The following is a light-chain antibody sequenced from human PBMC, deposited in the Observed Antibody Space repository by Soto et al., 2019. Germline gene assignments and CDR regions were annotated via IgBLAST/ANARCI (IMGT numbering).Light chain of an antibody. CDR1: SSNIGAGYD. J-gene: IGLJ2*01. CDR3: QSYDSSLSVV. Sequence: QSVLTQPPSASGAPGQRVTISCTGSSSNIGAGYDVHWYQQLPGTAPKILIYGNSNRPSGVPDRFSGSKSGTSASLAITGLQAEDEADYYCQSYDSSLSVVFGGGTKVTVL. CDR2: GNS. V-gene: IGLV1-40*01.